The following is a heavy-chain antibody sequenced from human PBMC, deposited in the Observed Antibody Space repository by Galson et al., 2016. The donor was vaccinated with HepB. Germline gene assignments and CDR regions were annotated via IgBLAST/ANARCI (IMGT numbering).Heavy chain of an antibody. CDR3: AKERGWYGGPNYGS. Sequence: SLRLSCAPSGFTFRYYAMTWVRRAPGKGLEWVSDISGAGGTTHYADSVKGRFTISRDNSRDTLYLQMDRLRAADTAVYYCAKERGWYGGPNYGSWGQGTLVTVSS. V-gene: IGHV3-23*01. CDR1: GFTFRYYA. J-gene: IGHJ5*02. CDR2: ISGAGGTT. D-gene: IGHD2-15*01.